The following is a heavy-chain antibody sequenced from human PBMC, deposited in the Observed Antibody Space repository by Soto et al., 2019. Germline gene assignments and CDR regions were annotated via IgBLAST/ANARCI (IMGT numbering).Heavy chain of an antibody. CDR2: ISYDGSNK. CDR3: ARVCHSSGWGC. V-gene: IGHV3-30-3*01. Sequence: QVQLVESGGGVVQPGRSLRLSCAASGFTFSSSAMHWVRQAPGKGLEWVAVISYDGSNKYYADSVKGRFTISRDNSKNTRYLQMNSLRAEDTAVYYCARVCHSSGWGCWGQGTLVTVSS. CDR1: GFTFSSSA. J-gene: IGHJ4*02. D-gene: IGHD6-19*01.